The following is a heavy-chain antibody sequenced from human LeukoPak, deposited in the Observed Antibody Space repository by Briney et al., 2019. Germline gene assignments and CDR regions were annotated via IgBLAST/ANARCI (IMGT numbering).Heavy chain of an antibody. Sequence: GGSLRLSCTASGFTFGDYTMSWFRQAPGKGLEWVGFIRSKAHGGTTDYAASVKGRFTISRDDSKSIAYLQMNSLKTEDTAVYYCTRATGGEIAAADNDYWGQGTLVTVSS. D-gene: IGHD6-13*01. CDR3: TRATGGEIAAADNDY. CDR2: IRSKAHGGTT. V-gene: IGHV3-49*03. CDR1: GFTFGDYT. J-gene: IGHJ4*02.